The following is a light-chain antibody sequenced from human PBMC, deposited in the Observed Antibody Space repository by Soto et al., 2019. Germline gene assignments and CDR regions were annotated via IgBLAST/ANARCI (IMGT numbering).Light chain of an antibody. CDR1: QSINSW. CDR3: QQYNYYLT. CDR2: DAS. V-gene: IGKV1-5*01. Sequence: DMQMTQSPSTLSASVGDRVTITCRASQSINSWLAWYQQKPGKAPKLLIYDASSLESGVPSRFSGSGSGTEFTLTISSLQPDDFATYYCQQYNYYLTFGGGTKVDIK. J-gene: IGKJ4*01.